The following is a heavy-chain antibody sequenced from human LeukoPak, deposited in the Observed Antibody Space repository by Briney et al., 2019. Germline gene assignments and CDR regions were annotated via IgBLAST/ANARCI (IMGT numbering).Heavy chain of an antibody. CDR2: ISSSSSTI. V-gene: IGHV3-48*02. J-gene: IGHJ6*02. Sequence: PRGSLRLSCAASGFTFSSSSMNWVRHAPGKGLEWVSYISSSSSTIYYADSVKGRFTISRDNAKNSLYLQMNSLRDEDTAVYYCARATGYSSSWYRGYYYYGMDVWGQGTTVTVSS. D-gene: IGHD6-13*01. CDR1: GFTFSSSS. CDR3: ARATGYSSSWYRGYYYYGMDV.